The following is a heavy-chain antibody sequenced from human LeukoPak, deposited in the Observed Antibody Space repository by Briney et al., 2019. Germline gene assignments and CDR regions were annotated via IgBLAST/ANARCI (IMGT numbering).Heavy chain of an antibody. J-gene: IGHJ4*02. CDR3: ARQSIAAAGTTDFDY. Sequence: GGSLQISCKGSGYRFTSHWIGWVRQMPGKGLEWMGIISPGDSDARYSPSFQGQVTISADKSINTAYLQWSSLKASDTAMYYCARQSIAAAGTTDFDYWGQGTLVTVSS. CDR1: GYRFTSHW. CDR2: ISPGDSDA. D-gene: IGHD6-13*01. V-gene: IGHV5-51*01.